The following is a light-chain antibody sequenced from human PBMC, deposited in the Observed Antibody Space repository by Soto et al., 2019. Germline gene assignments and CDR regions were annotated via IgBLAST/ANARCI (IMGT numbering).Light chain of an antibody. Sequence: EIVMTQSPGTLSVSPGERATLSCRASQGIGTNLAWYQQRPGQAPRLLIYGASKRAPGIPARFSGSGSGTDFTLTINSLEPEDFAVYHCLQRSIGFTFGPGTKVEVK. CDR1: QGIGTN. CDR3: LQRSIGFT. V-gene: IGKV3D-11*03. J-gene: IGKJ3*01. CDR2: GAS.